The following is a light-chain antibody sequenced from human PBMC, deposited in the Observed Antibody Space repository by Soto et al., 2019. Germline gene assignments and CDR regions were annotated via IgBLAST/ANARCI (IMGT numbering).Light chain of an antibody. CDR1: DSNIGSFT. V-gene: IGLV1-44*01. Sequence: QPVLTQPPSASGTPGQRVTIYCSGSDSNIGSFTVHWYQQVPGTAPKPLIHTTYQRPSGVPDRFSGSKSGTSGSLAISGLQPEDEADYYCASWDDSLSGFVFGTGTKLTVL. J-gene: IGLJ1*01. CDR3: ASWDDSLSGFV. CDR2: TTY.